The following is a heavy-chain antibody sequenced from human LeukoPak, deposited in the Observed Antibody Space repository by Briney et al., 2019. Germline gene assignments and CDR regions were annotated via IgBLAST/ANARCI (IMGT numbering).Heavy chain of an antibody. D-gene: IGHD1-26*01. CDR1: GYTITGYY. Sequence: ASVKVSCTASGYTITGYYMYWVRQAPGQGLEWMGRINPNSGGTNYAQKFQGRVTMTRNTSINTAYMELSRLRFDDTAVYYCARDRYGSYYPYFQHWGQGTLVTVSS. CDR2: INPNSGGT. J-gene: IGHJ1*01. V-gene: IGHV1-2*06. CDR3: ARDRYGSYYPYFQH.